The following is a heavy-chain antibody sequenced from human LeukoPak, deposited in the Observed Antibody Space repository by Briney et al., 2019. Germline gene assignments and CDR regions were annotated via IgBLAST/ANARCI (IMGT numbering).Heavy chain of an antibody. CDR1: GFTFDDYA. V-gene: IGHV3-9*01. Sequence: GGSLRLSCAASGFTFDDYAMHWVRQAPGKGLEWVSGISWNSGSIGHADSVKGRFTISRDNAKNSLYLQMNSLRAEDTALYYCAKELYSSGWSDAFDIWGQGTMVTVSS. CDR3: AKELYSSGWSDAFDI. J-gene: IGHJ3*02. CDR2: ISWNSGSI. D-gene: IGHD6-19*01.